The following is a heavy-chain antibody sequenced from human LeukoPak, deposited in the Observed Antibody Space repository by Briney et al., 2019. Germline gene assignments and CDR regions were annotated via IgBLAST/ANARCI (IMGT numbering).Heavy chain of an antibody. V-gene: IGHV4-59*01. D-gene: IGHD1-26*01. CDR1: GGSISSYY. J-gene: IGHJ6*02. CDR3: ARGQGATLRYGMDV. Sequence: SETLSLTCTVSGGSISSYYWSWIRQPPGKGLEWIGYIYYSGSTNYNPSLKSRVTISVDTSKNQFSLKLSSVTAADTAVYYCARGQGATLRYGMDVWGQGTTVTVSS. CDR2: IYYSGST.